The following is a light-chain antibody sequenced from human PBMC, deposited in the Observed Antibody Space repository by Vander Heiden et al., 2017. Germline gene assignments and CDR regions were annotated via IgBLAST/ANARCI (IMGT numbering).Light chain of an antibody. CDR3: QQYNSYSPDSMYT. J-gene: IGKJ2*01. V-gene: IGKV1-5*03. Sequence: DIQMTQSPSTLSASVGDRVTITCRASQSISSWLAWYQQKPGKAPKLLIYKASSLESGVPSRFSGSGSGTEFTLTISSLQPDDFATYYCQQYNSYSPDSMYTFGQGTKLEIK. CDR1: QSISSW. CDR2: KAS.